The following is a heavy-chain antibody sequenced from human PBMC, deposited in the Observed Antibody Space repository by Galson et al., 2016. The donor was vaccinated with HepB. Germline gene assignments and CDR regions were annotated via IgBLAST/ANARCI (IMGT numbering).Heavy chain of an antibody. CDR2: IWYHGGNK. D-gene: IGHD1-26*01. CDR3: ARDKMTASGADAFDV. CDR1: GFSFSNYG. Sequence: SLRLSCAASGFSFSNYGMHWVRQAPGKGLEWVAVIWYHGGNKFYGDSVRGRFTASRDNSKNTVYLEMNVLRVKDTAVYYCARDKMTASGADAFDVWGLGTRVTVSS. J-gene: IGHJ3*01. V-gene: IGHV3-33*01.